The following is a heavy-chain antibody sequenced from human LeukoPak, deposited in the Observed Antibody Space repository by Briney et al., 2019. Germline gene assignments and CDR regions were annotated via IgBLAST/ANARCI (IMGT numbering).Heavy chain of an antibody. CDR3: ARDFSSSSTVYYYYYMDV. CDR1: GGSISSRPYY. Sequence: KASETLSLTCTVSGGSISSRPYYWGWVRQPPGKGLEWIGTISYSGTTYYSPSLKSRVTISLDTSKNQFSLKLSSVTAADTAIYYCARDFSSSSTVYYYYYMDVWGKGTTVTVSS. V-gene: IGHV4-39*07. CDR2: ISYSGTT. J-gene: IGHJ6*03. D-gene: IGHD6-6*01.